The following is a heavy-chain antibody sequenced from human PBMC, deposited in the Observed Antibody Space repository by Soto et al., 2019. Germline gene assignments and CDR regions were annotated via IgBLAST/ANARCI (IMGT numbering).Heavy chain of an antibody. V-gene: IGHV3-15*01. D-gene: IGHD2-15*01. CDR2: IKSKTDGGTT. CDR3: NKDLFEAAVFDF. Sequence: PGGSLRLSCAASGFTFSNAWMSWVRQAPGKGLEWVGRIKSKTDGGTTDYAAPVKGRFTISRDDSKNTLYLQMNSLKTEDTAVYYCNKDLFEAAVFDFWGQGILVTVSS. CDR1: GFTFSNAW. J-gene: IGHJ4*02.